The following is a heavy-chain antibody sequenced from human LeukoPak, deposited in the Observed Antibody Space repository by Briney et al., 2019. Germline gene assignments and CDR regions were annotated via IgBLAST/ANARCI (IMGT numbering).Heavy chain of an antibody. V-gene: IGHV1-69*13. Sequence: SVKVSCKASGGTFSSYAISWVRQAPGQGLEWMGGIIPIFGTANYAQKFQGRVTITADESTSTAYMELSSLRSEDTAVYYCARDRFPAPYCGGDCYNWFDPWGQGTLVTVSS. CDR1: GGTFSSYA. D-gene: IGHD2-21*02. J-gene: IGHJ5*02. CDR3: ARDRFPAPYCGGDCYNWFDP. CDR2: IIPIFGTA.